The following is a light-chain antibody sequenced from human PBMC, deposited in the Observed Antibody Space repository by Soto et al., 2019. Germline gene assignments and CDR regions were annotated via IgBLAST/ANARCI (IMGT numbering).Light chain of an antibody. J-gene: IGLJ2*01. CDR2: EGS. CDR3: CSYATSSTFLIV. CDR1: NSDVGSYTL. V-gene: IGLV2-23*03. Sequence: QSVLTQPASVSGSPGQSITISCTGTNSDVGSYTLVSWYQQYTGKAPKLMIYEGSKRPPGVSNRFSGSRSGNTASLTISGLQAEDEADYYCCSYATSSTFLIVFGGATKLTVL.